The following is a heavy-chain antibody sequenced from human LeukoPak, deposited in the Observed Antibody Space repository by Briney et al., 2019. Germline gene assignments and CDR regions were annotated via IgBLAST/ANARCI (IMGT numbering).Heavy chain of an antibody. CDR3: ARDRTMGEFDF. V-gene: IGHV3-48*01. CDR2: ITSSSSTI. D-gene: IGHD4/OR15-4a*01. Sequence: PGGSLRLSCAASGFTFSSYSMNWVRQAPGRGLEGVSYITSSSSTIYYADSVKGRFTISRDNAKNSLYLQMNSLRAEDTSVYYCARDRTMGEFDFWGQGTLVTVSS. CDR1: GFTFSSYS. J-gene: IGHJ4*02.